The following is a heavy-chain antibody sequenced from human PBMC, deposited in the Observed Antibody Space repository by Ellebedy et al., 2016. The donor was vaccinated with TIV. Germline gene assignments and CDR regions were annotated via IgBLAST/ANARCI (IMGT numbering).Heavy chain of an antibody. J-gene: IGHJ4*02. CDR2: INHSGSA. CDR1: GESFTGYY. Sequence: SETLSLXXAVYGESFTGYYWSWIRQTPGKGLEWLGEINHSGSANYNPSLKSRLIISVDTSKNQFSLKLSSLTAADTAVYYCARDYGSNSFFVAYWGQGTLVTVSS. D-gene: IGHD4-23*01. V-gene: IGHV4-34*01. CDR3: ARDYGSNSFFVAY.